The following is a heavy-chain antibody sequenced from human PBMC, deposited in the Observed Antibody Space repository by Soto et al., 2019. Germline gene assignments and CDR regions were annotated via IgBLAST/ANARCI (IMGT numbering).Heavy chain of an antibody. Sequence: GESLKISCKGSGYNFAGYLIPWVRQLPGKGLELMGIIYPSDSDTRYRPSFQGQVTISADKSISSAYLQWSSLRASDTAMYYCARGGVSTRTFDYWGQGTPVTVSS. J-gene: IGHJ4*02. V-gene: IGHV5-51*01. CDR3: ARGGVSTRTFDY. CDR2: IYPSDSDT. D-gene: IGHD3-3*01. CDR1: GYNFAGYL.